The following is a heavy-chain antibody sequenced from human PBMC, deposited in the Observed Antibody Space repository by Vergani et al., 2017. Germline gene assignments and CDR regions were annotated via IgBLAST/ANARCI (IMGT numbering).Heavy chain of an antibody. CDR2: INPSGGST. D-gene: IGHD2-15*01. CDR3: ARDGQVSPYIGGMDV. CDR1: GYTFTSYY. J-gene: IGHJ6*02. Sequence: QVQVVQSGAEVKKPGASVKVSCKASGYTFTSYYMHWVRQAPGQGLEWMGIINPSGGSTTYAQKFQGRVTMTRDTSTSTVYMELSSLRSEDTAVYYCARDGQVSPYIGGMDVRGQGTKVTVSS. V-gene: IGHV1-46*03.